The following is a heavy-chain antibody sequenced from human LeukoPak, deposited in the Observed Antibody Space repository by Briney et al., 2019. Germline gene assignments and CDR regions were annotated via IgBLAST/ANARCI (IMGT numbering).Heavy chain of an antibody. CDR1: GYTFTGYY. J-gene: IGHJ6*03. D-gene: IGHD2-2*01. CDR3: ARGSRSDIIVVPAAMNYYYYYMDV. CDR2: INPNSGGT. Sequence: GASVKVSCKASGYTFTGYYMHWVRQAPGQGLEWMGWINPNSGGTNYAQKFQGRVTVTRDTSISTAYMELSRLRSDDTAVYYCARGSRSDIIVVPAAMNYYYYYMDVWGKGTTVTVSS. V-gene: IGHV1-2*02.